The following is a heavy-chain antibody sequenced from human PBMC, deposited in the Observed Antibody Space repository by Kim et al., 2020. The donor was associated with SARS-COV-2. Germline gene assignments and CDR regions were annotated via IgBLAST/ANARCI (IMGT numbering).Heavy chain of an antibody. D-gene: IGHD6-13*01. CDR3: ARGRLAGFGY. J-gene: IGHJ4*02. CDR1: GWSFSGYY. V-gene: IGHV4-34*01. CDR2: INHSGST. Sequence: SETLSLTCAVYGWSFSGYYWSWIRQPPGKGLEWIGEINHSGSTNYNPSLKSRVTISVDTSKNQFPRKLISVTAADTAVYYCARGRLAGFGYWGQGTLVTVSS.